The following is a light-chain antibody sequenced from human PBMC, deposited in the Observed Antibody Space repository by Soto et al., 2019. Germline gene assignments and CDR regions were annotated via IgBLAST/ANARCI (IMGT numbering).Light chain of an antibody. CDR3: AVWDDSLSGVV. CDR1: SSNIGSNY. V-gene: IGLV1-47*01. CDR2: GNN. J-gene: IGLJ3*02. Sequence: QSVLTQPPSASGTPGQTVTISSSGSSSNIGSNYVFWYQHLPGTAPTLLIYGNNQRPSGVPDRFSGSRSGTSASLAISGLRSEDEADYYCAVWDDSLSGVVFGGGTKLTVL.